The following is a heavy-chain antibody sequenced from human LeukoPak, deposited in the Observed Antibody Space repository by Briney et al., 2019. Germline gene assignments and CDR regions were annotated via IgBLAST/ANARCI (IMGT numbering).Heavy chain of an antibody. V-gene: IGHV1-24*01. Sequence: ASVKVSCKVSGYTLTELSMHWVRQAPGKGLEWMGGFDPEDGETIYAQKLQGRVTMTTDTSTSTAYMELRSLRSDDTAVYYCARAGYYYDSSGYFTFDIWGQGTMVTVSS. J-gene: IGHJ3*02. CDR1: GYTLTELS. CDR2: FDPEDGET. CDR3: ARAGYYYDSSGYFTFDI. D-gene: IGHD3-22*01.